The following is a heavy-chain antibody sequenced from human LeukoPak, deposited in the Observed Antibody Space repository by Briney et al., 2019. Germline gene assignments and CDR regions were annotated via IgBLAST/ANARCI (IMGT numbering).Heavy chain of an antibody. CDR1: GGSISSSSYY. V-gene: IGHV4-39*07. J-gene: IGHJ4*02. Sequence: PSETLSLTCTVSGGSISSSSYYWGWIRQPPGKGLEWIGSIYYSGSTYYNPSLKSRVTISVDTSKNQFSLKLSSVTAADTALYYCAKDKAQAYYASGSLVLWGQGTLVTVSS. CDR2: IYYSGST. D-gene: IGHD3-10*01. CDR3: AKDKAQAYYASGSLVL.